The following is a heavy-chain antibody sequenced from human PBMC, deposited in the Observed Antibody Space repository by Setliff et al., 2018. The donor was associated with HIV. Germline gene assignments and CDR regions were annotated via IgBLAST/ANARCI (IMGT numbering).Heavy chain of an antibody. V-gene: IGHV1-8*03. CDR2: MNPNSGNA. Sequence: ASVKVSCKASGYTFTKYDINWVRQATGQGLEWMGWMNPNSGNAEYAQRFQGRVTLTRNTSISTAYMELSSLTSEDTAVYYCARGVTLVRGGRGDIWGQGTMVTVSS. CDR3: ARGVTLVRGGRGDI. J-gene: IGHJ3*02. D-gene: IGHD3-10*01. CDR1: GYTFTKYD.